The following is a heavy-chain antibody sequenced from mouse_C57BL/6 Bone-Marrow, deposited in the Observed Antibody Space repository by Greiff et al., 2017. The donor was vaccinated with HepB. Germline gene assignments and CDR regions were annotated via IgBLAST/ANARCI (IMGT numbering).Heavy chain of an antibody. D-gene: IGHD1-1*01. CDR3: ARGCYCASSFAMDY. CDR1: GFTFSSYA. Sequence: EVKLVESGGGLVKPGGSLKLSCAASGFTFSSYAMSWVRQTPEKRLEWVGTISDGGSYTYYPDNVKGRFTISRDNAKNNLYRQMSHLKSEDTAMYYCARGCYCASSFAMDYWGQGTSVTVSS. CDR2: ISDGGSYT. J-gene: IGHJ4*01. V-gene: IGHV5-4*03.